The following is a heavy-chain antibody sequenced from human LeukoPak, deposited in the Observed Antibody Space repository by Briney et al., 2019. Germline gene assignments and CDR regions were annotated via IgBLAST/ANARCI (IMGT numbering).Heavy chain of an antibody. D-gene: IGHD3-22*01. J-gene: IGHJ4*02. Sequence: SVKVSCKASGGTFSSYAISWVRQAPGQGLEWMGRIIPIFGTANYAQKFQGRVTITTDESTSTAYMELSSLRSEDTAVYYGAGDRGLYYYDSSGYPFPDYWGQGTLVTVSS. CDR1: GGTFSSYA. CDR3: AGDRGLYYYDSSGYPFPDY. CDR2: IIPIFGTA. V-gene: IGHV1-69*05.